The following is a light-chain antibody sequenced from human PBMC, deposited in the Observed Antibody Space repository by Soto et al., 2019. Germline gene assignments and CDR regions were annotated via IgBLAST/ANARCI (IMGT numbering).Light chain of an antibody. J-gene: IGKJ1*01. CDR1: QSIGRN. CDR3: QQSYSTPPT. CDR2: TSS. Sequence: DIQMTQSPASLSASVGDRVTISCRASQSIGRNLNWYQQKPGKAPTLLIFTSSSLQSGVPSRFSGSGSGTDFILTISSPQPEDFATYYCQQSYSTPPTFGQWPKVDIK. V-gene: IGKV1-39*01.